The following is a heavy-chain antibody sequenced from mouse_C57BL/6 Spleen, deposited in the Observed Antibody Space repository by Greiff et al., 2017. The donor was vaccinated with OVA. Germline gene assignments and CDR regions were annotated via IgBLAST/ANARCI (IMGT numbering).Heavy chain of an antibody. CDR1: GFTFSSYA. Sequence: EVKLMESGGGLVKPGGSLKLSCAASGFTFSSYAMSWVRQTPEKRLEWVATISDGGSYTYYPDNVKGRFTISRDNAKNNLYLQMSHLKSEDTAMYYCARDRGGLLDYWGQGTTLTVSS. V-gene: IGHV5-4*01. CDR3: ARDRGGLLDY. CDR2: ISDGGSYT. J-gene: IGHJ2*01. D-gene: IGHD2-13*01.